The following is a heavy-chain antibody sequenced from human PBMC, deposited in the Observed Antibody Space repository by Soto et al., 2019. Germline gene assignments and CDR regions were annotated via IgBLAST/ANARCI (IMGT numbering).Heavy chain of an antibody. J-gene: IGHJ4*02. CDR1: GDFNTNFY. D-gene: IGHD3-10*01. V-gene: IGHV4-59*08. CDR2: IYSSGST. CDR3: ARHLSVRGVFDF. Sequence: QVQLQESGPGLVKPSETLSLTCTVSGDFNTNFYWSWIRQSPGKGLEWMGFIYSSGSTRYNPSLKSRITVSIDTSKNQFSLRLSSVAAADTAVYYCARHLSVRGVFDFWGQGTQVTVSS.